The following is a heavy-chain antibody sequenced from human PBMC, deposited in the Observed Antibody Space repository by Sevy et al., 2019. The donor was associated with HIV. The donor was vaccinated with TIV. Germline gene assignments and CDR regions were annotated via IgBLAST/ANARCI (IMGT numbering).Heavy chain of an antibody. J-gene: IGHJ1*01. CDR1: GFTFRSFS. CDR3: ALERLSSDVAEYFQN. Sequence: GGSLRLSCAASGFTFRSFSMHWVRQAPGKWLEWVTTVSYDGSNTYYADSVKGRFAVFRDNSRNLLNLQMNNLRPEDTAVYYCALERLSSDVAEYFQNWGQGTPVTVSS. D-gene: IGHD1-1*01. CDR2: VSYDGSNT. V-gene: IGHV3-30*09.